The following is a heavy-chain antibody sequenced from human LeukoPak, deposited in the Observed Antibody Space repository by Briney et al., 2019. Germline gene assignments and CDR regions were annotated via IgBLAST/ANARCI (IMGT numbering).Heavy chain of an antibody. CDR2: IVASGDGT. D-gene: IGHD2-15*01. CDR3: ARVYGNGGLCRYYFDF. Sequence: GGSLRLSCAASGFTFSTFAMSWVRQAPGKGLEWVSSIVASGDGTNYADSVRGRLSISRDNSKNTLHLQMNSLRAEDTAVYFCARVYGNGGLCRYYFDFWGQGTLVTVSS. J-gene: IGHJ4*02. CDR1: GFTFSTFA. V-gene: IGHV3-23*01.